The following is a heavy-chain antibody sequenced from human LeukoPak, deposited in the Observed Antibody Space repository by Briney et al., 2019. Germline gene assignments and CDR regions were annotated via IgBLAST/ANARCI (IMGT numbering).Heavy chain of an antibody. CDR2: IHHSGNT. J-gene: IGHJ6*03. Sequence: SETLSLTCTVSGYSISSGDFWGWIRQPPGKGLEWIGSIHHSGNTYYNASLKSRVTISVDTSNNQFSLRLSSVTAADTAVYYCARVGSPTWEKLSYYMDVWGKGSTVTVSS. CDR1: GYSISSGDF. D-gene: IGHD1-1*01. CDR3: ARVGSPTWEKLSYYMDV. V-gene: IGHV4-38-2*02.